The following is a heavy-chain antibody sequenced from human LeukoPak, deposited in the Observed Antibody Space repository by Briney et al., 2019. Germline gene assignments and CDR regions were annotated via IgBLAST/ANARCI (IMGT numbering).Heavy chain of an antibody. CDR2: ISSGGNT. CDR3: AKRLSYNFDY. CDR1: GFTFGSYA. D-gene: IGHD2-2*01. V-gene: IGHV3-23*01. Sequence: GGSLRLSCAASGFTFGSYAMSWVRQAPGKGLEWVSAISSGGNTYYAASVKGRFTISRDNSKNTLYLQMNSLRAEDTAVYYCAKRLSYNFDYWGQGTLVTVSS. J-gene: IGHJ4*02.